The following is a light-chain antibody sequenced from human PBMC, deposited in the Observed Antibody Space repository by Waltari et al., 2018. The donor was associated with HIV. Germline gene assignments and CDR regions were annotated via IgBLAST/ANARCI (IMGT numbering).Light chain of an antibody. V-gene: IGLV3-1*01. CDR2: QDS. CDR1: KMGDKY. Sequence: SYELIQPPSVSVSPGQTASITCSGDKMGDKYACWYQQKPGQSPVLVIYQDSKRPSGIPERFSGSNSGNTATLTISGTQAIDEADYYCQAWDSSTVVFGGGTKLTVL. CDR3: QAWDSSTVV. J-gene: IGLJ2*01.